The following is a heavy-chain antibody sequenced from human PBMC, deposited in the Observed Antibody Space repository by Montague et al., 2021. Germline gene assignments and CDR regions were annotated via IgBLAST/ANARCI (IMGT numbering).Heavy chain of an antibody. CDR1: VDSFTDYY. CDR2: TNHRGTT. CDR3: VAIKWERQTRNYFEQ. D-gene: IGHD1-26*01. Sequence: SETLSLTCDIYVDSFTDYYWGWIRQTPGKGLEWIGETNHRGTTKSNPSLKTRVSLSLDTSKTQLSLTFQSVTAADTAVYYCVAIKWERQTRNYFEQWGPGILVSVSS. V-gene: IGHV4-34*01. J-gene: IGHJ4*02.